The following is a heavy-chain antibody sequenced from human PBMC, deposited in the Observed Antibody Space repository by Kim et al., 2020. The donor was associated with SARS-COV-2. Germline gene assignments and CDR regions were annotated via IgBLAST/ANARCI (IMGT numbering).Heavy chain of an antibody. CDR2: ISAYNGNT. Sequence: ASVKVSCKASGYTFTSYGISWVRQAPGQGLEWMGWISAYNGNTNYAQKLQGRVTMTTDTSTSTAYMELRSLRSDDTAVYYCARVSLGYDFWSGYLFDYWGQGTLVTVSS. D-gene: IGHD3-3*01. CDR3: ARVSLGYDFWSGYLFDY. CDR1: GYTFTSYG. J-gene: IGHJ4*02. V-gene: IGHV1-18*01.